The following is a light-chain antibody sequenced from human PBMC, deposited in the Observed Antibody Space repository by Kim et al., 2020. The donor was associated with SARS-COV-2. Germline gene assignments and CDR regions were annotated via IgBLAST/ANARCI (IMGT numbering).Light chain of an antibody. V-gene: IGLV1-44*01. CDR2: SDN. CDR1: RSNIGNNI. Sequence: QSALTQPPSASGTPGQRVTISCSGSRSNIGNNIVNWYQQLPGSAPKLLIYSDNYRPSGVPDRFSGSKSGTSASLAISGLQSDDEGDYHCAARDDSLKGWVFGGGTQLTVL. CDR3: AARDDSLKGWV. J-gene: IGLJ3*02.